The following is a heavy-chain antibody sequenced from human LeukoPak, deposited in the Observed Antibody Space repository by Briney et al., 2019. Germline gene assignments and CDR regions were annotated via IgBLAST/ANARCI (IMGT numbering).Heavy chain of an antibody. Sequence: PSETLSLTCTVSGASISNYYWSWIRQSPGKGLEWIGYMLYSGSTNQNPSLRSRVTISVDTSKNQFSLRLSSVTAADTAVYYCARQGVWFGEFQRSIFDYWGQGTLVTVSS. CDR2: MLYSGST. CDR1: GASISNYY. V-gene: IGHV4-59*08. D-gene: IGHD3-10*01. CDR3: ARQGVWFGEFQRSIFDY. J-gene: IGHJ4*02.